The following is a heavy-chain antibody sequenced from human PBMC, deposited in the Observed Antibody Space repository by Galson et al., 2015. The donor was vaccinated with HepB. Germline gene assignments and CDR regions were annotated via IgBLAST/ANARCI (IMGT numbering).Heavy chain of an antibody. J-gene: IGHJ4*02. CDR1: GFTFSSYA. D-gene: IGHD3-3*01. CDR3: AKPLTYYDFWSGYYFDY. Sequence: SLRLSCAASGFTFSSYAMSWVRQAPGKGLEWVSAISGSGGSTYYADSVKGRFTISRDNSKNTLYLQMNSLRAEDTAVYYCAKPLTYYDFWSGYYFDYWGQGTLVTVSS. V-gene: IGHV3-23*01. CDR2: ISGSGGST.